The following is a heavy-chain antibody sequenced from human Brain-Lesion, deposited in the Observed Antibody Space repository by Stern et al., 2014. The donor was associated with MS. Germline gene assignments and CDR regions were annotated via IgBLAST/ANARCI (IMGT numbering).Heavy chain of an antibody. J-gene: IGHJ4*02. V-gene: IGHV3-9*01. Sequence: VQLVQSGGDLVQPGRSLRLSCAAFGFTFGDYAMHWVRQAPGKGLEWVAGISGNSGTIGYADSVKGRFTTSRDNAYSSLYLQMNSLRPEDTALYYCARDITGSSAYFAYWGQGTLVTVSS. CDR3: ARDITGSSAYFAY. CDR2: ISGNSGTI. CDR1: GFTFGDYA. D-gene: IGHD1-14*01.